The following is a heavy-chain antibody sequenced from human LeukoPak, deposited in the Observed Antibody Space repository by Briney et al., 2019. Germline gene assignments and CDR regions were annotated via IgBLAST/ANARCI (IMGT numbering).Heavy chain of an antibody. CDR2: IYHSGST. J-gene: IGHJ5*02. CDR3: ARISYCSSTSCYIGAAGWFDP. D-gene: IGHD2-2*02. Sequence: ASQTLSLTCAVSGGSISSGGYSWSWIRQPPGKGLEWIGYIYHSGSTYYNPSLKSRVTISVDTSKNQFSLKLSSVTAADTAVYYCARISYCSSTSCYIGAAGWFDPWGQGTLVTVSS. CDR1: GGSISSGGYS. V-gene: IGHV4-30-2*02.